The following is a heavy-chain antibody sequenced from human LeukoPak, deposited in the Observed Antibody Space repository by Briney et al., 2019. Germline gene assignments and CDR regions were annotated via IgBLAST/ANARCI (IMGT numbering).Heavy chain of an antibody. CDR3: AKDLSYVDTARRDY. J-gene: IGHJ4*02. V-gene: IGHV3-23*01. CDR1: GFTFSSYA. Sequence: GGSLRLSCAASGFTFSSYAMSWVRQAPGKGLEWVSAISGSGGSTYYADSVKGRFTISRDNSKNTLYLQMNSLRAEDTAVYYCAKDLSYVDTARRDYWGQGTLVTVSS. D-gene: IGHD5-18*01. CDR2: ISGSGGST.